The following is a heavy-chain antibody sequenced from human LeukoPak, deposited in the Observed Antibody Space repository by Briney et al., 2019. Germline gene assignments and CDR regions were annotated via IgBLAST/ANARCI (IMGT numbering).Heavy chain of an antibody. J-gene: IGHJ4*02. CDR3: ARSGGGGWYFDY. Sequence: PGGSLRLSCAASGFTFSSYSMNWVRQAPGKGLEWVSSISSSSSYIYYADSVKGRFTISRDNAKNSLYLQMNSLRAEDTAVYYCARSGGGGWYFDYWGQGTLVTVSS. CDR2: ISSSSSYI. D-gene: IGHD5-12*01. CDR1: GFTFSSYS. V-gene: IGHV3-21*01.